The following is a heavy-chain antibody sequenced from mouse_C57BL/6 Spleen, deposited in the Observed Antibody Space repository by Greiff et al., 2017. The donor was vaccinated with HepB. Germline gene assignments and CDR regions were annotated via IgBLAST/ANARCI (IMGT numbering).Heavy chain of an antibody. CDR3: ARAPVEYAMVS. D-gene: IGHD1-1*02. CDR2: IHPNSVST. Sequence: QVQLQQSGSELVKPGASVKLSFKASGYTFTSYWMHWVKQRPGQCLEFIAMIHPNSVSTNYNEKFKIKSTLTVDKSSSTAYMQLSSPTSEDSAVFHCARAPVEYAMVSWRQRNSVNVSP. CDR1: GYTFTSYW. V-gene: IGHV1-64*01. J-gene: IGHJ4*01.